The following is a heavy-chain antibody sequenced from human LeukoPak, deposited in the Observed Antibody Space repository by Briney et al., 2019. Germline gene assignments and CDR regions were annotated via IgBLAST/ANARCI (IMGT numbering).Heavy chain of an antibody. CDR2: TYQRSKWYN. V-gene: IGHV6-1*01. J-gene: IGHJ4*02. D-gene: IGHD6-19*01. CDR3: ARSPSPYSSGWYFDY. Sequence: SQTLSLTCAISGDIVSINSAAWNWIRQSPSRGLEWLGRTYQRSKWYNDYAVSVKSRITINPDISKNQFSLQLNSVTPEDTAVYYCARSPSPYSSGWYFDYWGQGTLVTVSS. CDR1: GDIVSINSAA.